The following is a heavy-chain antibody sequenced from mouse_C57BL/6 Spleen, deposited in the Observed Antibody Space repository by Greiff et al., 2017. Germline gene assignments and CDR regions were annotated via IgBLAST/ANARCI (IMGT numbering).Heavy chain of an antibody. V-gene: IGHV1-81*01. D-gene: IGHD2-4*01. CDR1: GYTFTSYG. Sequence: QVQLQQSGAELARPGASVKLSCKASGYTFTSYGISWVKQRTGQGLEWIGEIYPRSGNTYYTEKFKGKATLTADKSSSTAYMELRSLTSEDSAVYFCARGRGYDYDGDYYAMDYWGQGTSVTVSS. CDR3: ARGRGYDYDGDYYAMDY. CDR2: IYPRSGNT. J-gene: IGHJ4*01.